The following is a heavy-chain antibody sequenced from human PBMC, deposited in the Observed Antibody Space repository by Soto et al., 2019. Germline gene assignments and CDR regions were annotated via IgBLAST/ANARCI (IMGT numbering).Heavy chain of an antibody. D-gene: IGHD1-26*01. CDR1: GFTFSSYG. CDR2: IWYDGSNK. CDR3: ARDRGSYHDY. Sequence: QVQLVESGGGVVQPGRSLRLSCAASGFTFSSYGMHWVRQAPGKGLEWVAVIWYDGSNKYYADSVKGRFTISRDNSKNTLYLPMNSLRAEDTAVYYCARDRGSYHDYWGQGTLVTVSS. J-gene: IGHJ4*02. V-gene: IGHV3-33*01.